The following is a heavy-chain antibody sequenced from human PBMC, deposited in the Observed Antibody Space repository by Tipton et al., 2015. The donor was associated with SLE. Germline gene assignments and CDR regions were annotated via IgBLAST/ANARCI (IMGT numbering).Heavy chain of an antibody. V-gene: IGHV4-4*02. CDR1: GGSISTNSW. CDR2: IYHSGST. Sequence: GLVKPSGTLSLTCAVSGGSISTNSWWTWVRQPPGKGLEWIGEIYHSGSTNYNPSLKSRVTISVDKSKNQFSLNLNSVTPADTAVYYCAKCGVYFNYWGQGTLVTVSS. D-gene: IGHD1-26*01. J-gene: IGHJ4*02. CDR3: AKCGVYFNY.